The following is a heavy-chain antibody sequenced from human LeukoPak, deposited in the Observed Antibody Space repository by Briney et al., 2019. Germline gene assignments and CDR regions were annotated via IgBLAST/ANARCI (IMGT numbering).Heavy chain of an antibody. CDR2: IYHSGST. CDR1: GGSISSGGYS. Sequence: SETLSLTCAVSGGSISSGGYSWSWIRQPPGKGLEWIGYIYHSGSTYYNPSLKSRATISVDRSKNQFSLKLSSVTAADTAVYYCARAAGYNENWFDPWGQGTLVTVSS. D-gene: IGHD5-24*01. J-gene: IGHJ5*02. CDR3: ARAAGYNENWFDP. V-gene: IGHV4-30-2*01.